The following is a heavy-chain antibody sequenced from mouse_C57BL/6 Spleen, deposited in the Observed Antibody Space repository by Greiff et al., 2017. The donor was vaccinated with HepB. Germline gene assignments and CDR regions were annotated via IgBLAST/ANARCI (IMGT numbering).Heavy chain of an antibody. D-gene: IGHD2-3*01. Sequence: QVHVKQPGTELVKPGASVKLSCKASGYTFTSYWMHWVKQRPGQGLEWIGNINPSNGGTNYNEKFKSKATLTVDKSSSTAYMQLSSLTSEDSAVDYCARDDGYPGDYFDYWGQGTTLTVSS. CDR2: INPSNGGT. V-gene: IGHV1-53*01. J-gene: IGHJ2*01. CDR1: GYTFTSYW. CDR3: ARDDGYPGDYFDY.